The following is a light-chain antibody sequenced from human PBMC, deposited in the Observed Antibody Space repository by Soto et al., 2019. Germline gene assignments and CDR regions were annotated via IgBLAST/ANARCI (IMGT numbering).Light chain of an antibody. J-gene: IGKJ5*01. CDR2: AAS. CDR3: QQANNVPFS. V-gene: IGKV1-12*01. Sequence: DIQMTQSPSSVSASVGDRVTITCRASQGTSSWLAWYQQKPGKAPKLLIYAASRLQSGVPSRFSGSGSSTDFTLPISSLKPEYFATYYCQQANNVPFSFGQGPLLEIK. CDR1: QGTSSW.